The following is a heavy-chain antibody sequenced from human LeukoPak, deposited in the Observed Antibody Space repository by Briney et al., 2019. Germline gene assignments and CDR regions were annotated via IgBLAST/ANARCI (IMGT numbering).Heavy chain of an antibody. CDR2: TDNSGSTI. CDR3: ARNDDMDV. Sequence: GGSLRLSCAASGFTFSSFAMNWVRQAPGKGLECISYTDNSGSTIYYAASVGGRFAMTRGNAKNSLYLQMDSLRAEDTAIYYCARNDDMDVWGQGTTVTVSS. J-gene: IGHJ6*02. CDR1: GFTFSSFA. V-gene: IGHV3-48*03.